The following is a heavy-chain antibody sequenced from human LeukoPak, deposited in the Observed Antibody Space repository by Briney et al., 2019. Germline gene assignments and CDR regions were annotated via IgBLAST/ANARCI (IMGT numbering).Heavy chain of an antibody. D-gene: IGHD3/OR15-3a*01. CDR1: GFTFDDYG. Sequence: GGSLRLSCAASGFTFDDYGMSWVRQAPGKGLEWVSGINWNGGSTGYADSVKGRFTISRDNAKNSLYLQMNGLRAEDTAIYYCARAQWTAFDYYYYMDVWGKGTTVTVSS. V-gene: IGHV3-20*04. CDR3: ARAQWTAFDYYYYMDV. CDR2: INWNGGST. J-gene: IGHJ6*03.